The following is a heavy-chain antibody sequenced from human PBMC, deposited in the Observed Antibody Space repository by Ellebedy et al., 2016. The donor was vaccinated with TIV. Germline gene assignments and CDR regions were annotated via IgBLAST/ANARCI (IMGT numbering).Heavy chain of an antibody. CDR1: GYTFTGYD. V-gene: IGHV1-8*02. D-gene: IGHD2-15*01. CDR2: MNPNSGST. Sequence: AASVKVSCKACGYTFTGYDLNWVRQPTGHGLEWMGWMNPNSGSTGYAQKFQGRVTMTRNTSISTAYMELSSLRSEDTAVYYCTRGLDCTGGSCYSTWFDPWGQGTLVTVSS. CDR3: TRGLDCTGGSCYSTWFDP. J-gene: IGHJ5*02.